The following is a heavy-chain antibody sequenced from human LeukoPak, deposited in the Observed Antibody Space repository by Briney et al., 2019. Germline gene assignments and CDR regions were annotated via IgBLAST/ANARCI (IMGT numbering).Heavy chain of an antibody. Sequence: PGGSLRLSCAASGFTFSSYAMSWVRQAPGKGLEWVSAISGSGGSTYYADSVKGRFTISRDNSKNTLYLQMNSLRAEDTAVYYCAKDLKGSSGCKTFDYWGQGTLVTVSS. V-gene: IGHV3-23*01. CDR3: AKDLKGSSGCKTFDY. CDR1: GFTFSSYA. J-gene: IGHJ4*02. CDR2: ISGSGGST. D-gene: IGHD6-19*01.